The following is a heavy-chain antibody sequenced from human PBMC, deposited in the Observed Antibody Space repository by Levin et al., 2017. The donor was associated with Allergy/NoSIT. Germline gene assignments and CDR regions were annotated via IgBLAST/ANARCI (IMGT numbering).Heavy chain of an antibody. Sequence: PRASVKVSCKALGYTFSNYGISWVRQAPGQGLEWMAWITVYNGHTKYAQTFQGRVTLTTDTSTSTAYMEMGGLRSDDTAVYYCARDLNPLHYDFWRARTDREQYHYGMDVWGQGTTVTVSS. CDR3: ARDLNPLHYDFWRARTDREQYHYGMDV. D-gene: IGHD3-3*01. CDR2: ITVYNGHT. J-gene: IGHJ6*02. CDR1: GYTFSNYG. V-gene: IGHV1-18*01.